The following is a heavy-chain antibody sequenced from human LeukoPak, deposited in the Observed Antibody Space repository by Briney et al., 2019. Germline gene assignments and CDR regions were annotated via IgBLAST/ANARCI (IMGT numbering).Heavy chain of an antibody. Sequence: GGSLRLSCAASGFTFSSYWMSWVRQAPGKGLEWVANIKVDGSEKYYVDSVEGRFTISRDNAKNSLYLQMSSLRAEDTAVYYCARDPHSGSWSKFDYWGPGTLVTVSP. V-gene: IGHV3-7*03. CDR3: ARDPHSGSWSKFDY. CDR2: IKVDGSEK. CDR1: GFTFSSYW. D-gene: IGHD6-13*01. J-gene: IGHJ4*02.